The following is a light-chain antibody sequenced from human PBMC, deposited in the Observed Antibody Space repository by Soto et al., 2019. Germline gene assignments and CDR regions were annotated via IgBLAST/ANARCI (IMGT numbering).Light chain of an antibody. V-gene: IGLV1-44*01. J-gene: IGLJ2*01. CDR3: AAWDDSLNGLL. Sequence: LTQPPSASGTPVQRVTISCSGSSSNIGSNTVNWYQQLPGTAPKLLIYSNNQRPSGVPDRFSGSKSGTSASLATSGLQSEDEADYYCAAWDDSLNGLLFGGGSKVTVL. CDR2: SNN. CDR1: SSNIGSNT.